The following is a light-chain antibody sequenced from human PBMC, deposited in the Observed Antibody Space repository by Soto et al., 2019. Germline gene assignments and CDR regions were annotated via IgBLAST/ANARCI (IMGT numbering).Light chain of an antibody. CDR2: DVS. Sequence: QSVLTQPPSASGSSGQSVTISCTGTSSDVGGYNYVSWYQQLPGRAPKLMIYDVSKRPSGVPDRFSGSKSGNTASLTVSGLQAEDEADYYCSSYAGSNNFVFGTGTKVTVL. V-gene: IGLV2-8*01. CDR3: SSYAGSNNFV. J-gene: IGLJ1*01. CDR1: SSDVGGYNY.